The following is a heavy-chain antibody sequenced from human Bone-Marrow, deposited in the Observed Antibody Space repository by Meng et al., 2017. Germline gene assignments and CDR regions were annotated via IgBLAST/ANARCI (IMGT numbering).Heavy chain of an antibody. Sequence: GESLKISCAASGFIFSSYAIHWVRQAPGKGLEWVAVISYDGSNKYYADSVKGGFTISRDNSKNTQYLQMNSLRAEGAAVYYCAAGGGGLNAFDIWGQGTMVTVSS. CDR1: GFIFSSYA. D-gene: IGHD3-16*01. CDR3: AAGGGGLNAFDI. CDR2: ISYDGSNK. J-gene: IGHJ3*02. V-gene: IGHV3-30*01.